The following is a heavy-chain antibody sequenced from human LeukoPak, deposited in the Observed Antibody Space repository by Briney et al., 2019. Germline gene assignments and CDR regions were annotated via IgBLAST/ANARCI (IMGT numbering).Heavy chain of an antibody. CDR3: ARGDYGDQYYMDV. CDR2: INPSGGST. D-gene: IGHD4-17*01. CDR1: GYTFTSYY. V-gene: IGHV1-46*01. Sequence: ASVKVSCKASGYTFTSYYMHWVRQAPGQGLEWMGIINPSGGSTSYAQKFQGGVTMTRDTSTSTVYMEQSSLRSEDTAVYYCARGDYGDQYYMDVWGKGTTVTVSS. J-gene: IGHJ6*03.